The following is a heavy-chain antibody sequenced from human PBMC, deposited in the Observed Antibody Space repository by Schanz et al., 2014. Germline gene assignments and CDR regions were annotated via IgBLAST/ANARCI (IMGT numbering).Heavy chain of an antibody. Sequence: EVQLVESGGGLVQPGGSLRLSCAASGFIFSNSWMSWVRQAPGKGLEWVANIKQDGSEKYYVDSVKGRFTISRDNAKNSLFLQMNSLRADDTAVYYCVRDRGFCANDICWLRYYMDVWGNGTTXTVSS. J-gene: IGHJ6*03. V-gene: IGHV3-7*01. CDR3: VRDRGFCANDICWLRYYMDV. D-gene: IGHD2-8*01. CDR1: GFIFSNSW. CDR2: IKQDGSEK.